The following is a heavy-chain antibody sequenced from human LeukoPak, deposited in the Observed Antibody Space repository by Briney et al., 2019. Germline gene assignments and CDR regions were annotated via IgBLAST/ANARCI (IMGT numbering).Heavy chain of an antibody. Sequence: SETLSLTCTVSGVSISGFYWNCIRHPPRKGLEWVGYIHTGGSISSNPSLNSRVAFSMDTSKHQVSLRLTSMTATDTAVYYCARRRGGFGEGEFDYWGQGIPVTVST. V-gene: IGHV4-4*08. CDR1: GVSISGFY. J-gene: IGHJ4*02. D-gene: IGHD3-10*01. CDR3: ARRRGGFGEGEFDY. CDR2: IHTGGSI.